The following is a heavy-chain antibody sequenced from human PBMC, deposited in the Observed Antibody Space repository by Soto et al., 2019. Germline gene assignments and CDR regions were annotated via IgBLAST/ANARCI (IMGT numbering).Heavy chain of an antibody. V-gene: IGHV1-69*13. J-gene: IGHJ6*02. Sequence: SVKVSCKASGGTFSSYAISWVRQAPGQGLEWMGGIIPIFGTANYAQKFQGRVTITADESTSTAYMELSSLRPEDTAVYYCARKSSSWTPYYYYGMDVWGQGTTVTVSS. CDR2: IIPIFGTA. D-gene: IGHD6-13*01. CDR1: GGTFSSYA. CDR3: ARKSSSWTPYYYYGMDV.